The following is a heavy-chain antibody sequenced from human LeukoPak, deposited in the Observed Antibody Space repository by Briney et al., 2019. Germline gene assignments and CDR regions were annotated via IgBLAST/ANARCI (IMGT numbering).Heavy chain of an antibody. CDR1: GGSFSGYY. J-gene: IGHJ5*02. CDR2: INHSGST. Sequence: SETLSLTCAVYGGSFSGYYWSWIRQPPGKGLEWLGEINHSGSTNYNPSLKSRVTKSVDTSKNQFSLKLSSVTAADTAMYYCARPLKQQLVRGSWFDAWGQGTLVTVSS. V-gene: IGHV4-34*01. D-gene: IGHD6-13*01. CDR3: ARPLKQQLVRGSWFDA.